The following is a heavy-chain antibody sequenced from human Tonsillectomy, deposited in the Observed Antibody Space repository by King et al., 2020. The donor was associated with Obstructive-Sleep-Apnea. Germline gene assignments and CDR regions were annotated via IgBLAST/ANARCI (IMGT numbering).Heavy chain of an antibody. J-gene: IGHJ4*02. Sequence: VQLQQWGAGLLKPSETLSLTCAVFGGSFSGHRWSWIRQSPGKGLQWIGEINDSGSTNYNPSLRSRVTISLDTPKNQFSLKLNSVTAADTAVYYCARRDDYWGQGTLVTVSS. CDR3: ARRDDY. CDR2: INDSGST. CDR1: GGSFSGHR. V-gene: IGHV4-34*01.